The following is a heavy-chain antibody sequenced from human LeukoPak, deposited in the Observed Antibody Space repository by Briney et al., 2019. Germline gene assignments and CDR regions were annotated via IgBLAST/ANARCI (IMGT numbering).Heavy chain of an antibody. D-gene: IGHD6-6*01. V-gene: IGHV1-2*02. CDR3: ARVSIAARPYFDY. J-gene: IGHJ4*02. CDR1: GYTFTVYY. CDR2: INPNSGGT. Sequence: GASVKVSFTASGYTFTVYYMHWVRQAPGQGLEWMGWINPNSGGTNYAQKFQGRVTMTRDTSISTAYMELSRLRSDDTAVYYCARVSIAARPYFDYWGQGTLVTVSS.